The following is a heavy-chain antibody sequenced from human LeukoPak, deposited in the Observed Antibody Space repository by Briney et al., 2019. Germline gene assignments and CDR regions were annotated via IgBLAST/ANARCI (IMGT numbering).Heavy chain of an antibody. J-gene: IGHJ5*02. D-gene: IGHD4/OR15-4a*01. CDR2: INPNSGGT. V-gene: IGHV1-2*02. CDR1: GYTFTGYY. Sequence: ASVKVSCKASGYTFTGYYMHWVRQAPGQGLEWMGWINPNSGGTNYAQKFQGRVTMTRDTSISTAYMELSRLRSDDTAVYYCARGDYGPRHLGWFAPWGQGTLVIVSS. CDR3: ARGDYGPRHLGWFAP.